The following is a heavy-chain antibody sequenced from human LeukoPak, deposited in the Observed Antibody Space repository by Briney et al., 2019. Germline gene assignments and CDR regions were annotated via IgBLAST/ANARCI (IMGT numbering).Heavy chain of an antibody. CDR2: INPNSGGT. CDR1: GYTFTGYY. Sequence: ASVKVSCKASGYTFTGYYMHWVRQAPGQGLEWKGWINPNSGGTNYAQKLQGRVTMTTDTSTSTAYMELRSLRSDDTAVYYCARAAVAGIAAKVDYWGQGTLVTVSS. J-gene: IGHJ4*02. CDR3: ARAAVAGIAAKVDY. D-gene: IGHD6-19*01. V-gene: IGHV1-2*02.